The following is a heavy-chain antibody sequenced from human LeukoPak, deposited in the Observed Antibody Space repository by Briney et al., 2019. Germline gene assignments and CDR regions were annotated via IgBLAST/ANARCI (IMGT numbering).Heavy chain of an antibody. J-gene: IGHJ1*01. D-gene: IGHD2-15*01. V-gene: IGHV3-15*01. Sequence: PGGSLRLSCAASGFTFSNAWMSWVRQAPGKGLEWVGRIKSKTDGGTTAYAAPVKGRFTFSRDDSKNTLYLQMNSLKTEDTAVYYCTTDRYCSGGSCYSQDWGQGSLVTVSS. CDR1: GFTFSNAW. CDR3: TTDRYCSGGSCYSQD. CDR2: IKSKTDGGTT.